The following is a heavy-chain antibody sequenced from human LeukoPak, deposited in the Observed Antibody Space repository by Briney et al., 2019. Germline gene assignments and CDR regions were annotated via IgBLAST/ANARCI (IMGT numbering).Heavy chain of an antibody. D-gene: IGHD3-10*01. J-gene: IGHJ6*04. CDR2: INWNSGSI. CDR3: AELGITMIGGV. V-gene: IGHV3-9*01. CDR1: GFTFDDYA. Sequence: GGSLRLSCAASGFTFDDYAMHWVRQAPGKGLEWVSGINWNSGSIGYADSVKGRFTISRDNAKNSLYLQMNSLRAEDTAVYYCAELGITMIGGVWGKGTTVTISS.